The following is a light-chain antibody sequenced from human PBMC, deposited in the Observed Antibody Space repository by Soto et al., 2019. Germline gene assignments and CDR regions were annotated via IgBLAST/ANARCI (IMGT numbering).Light chain of an antibody. CDR2: AAS. V-gene: IGKV1-39*01. J-gene: IGKJ1*01. CDR3: QQYYSYPRT. CDR1: EGISSY. Sequence: DTPLTQSPSSLCAPLLHRLPIXCRASEGISSYLNWYQLKPGTAPKLLIYAASNLQSGVPPRFSGSGSGTDFTLTISSLQSEDFATYYCQQYYSYPRTFGQGTKVDIK.